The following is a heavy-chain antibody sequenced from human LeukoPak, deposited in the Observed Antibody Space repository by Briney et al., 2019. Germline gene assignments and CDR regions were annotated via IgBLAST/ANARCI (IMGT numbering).Heavy chain of an antibody. V-gene: IGHV4-39*01. CDR3: ASDKGYSNNYFDY. J-gene: IGHJ4*01. CDR2: IYYSGST. CDR1: GVSISTTGYY. Sequence: SETLSLTCTVSGVSISTTGYYWAWIRQPPGKGLEWIASIYYSGSTYYNSSLKSRVTISVDTSRNQFSLKLSSVTAADTALYYCASDKGYSNNYFDYWGQGTLVTVSS. D-gene: IGHD6-13*01.